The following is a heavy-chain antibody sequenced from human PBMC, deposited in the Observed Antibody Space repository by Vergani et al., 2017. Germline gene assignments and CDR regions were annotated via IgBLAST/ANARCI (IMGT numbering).Heavy chain of an antibody. D-gene: IGHD3-22*01. V-gene: IGHV4-34*01. CDR3: ARGYYYDSSGFYDAFDI. J-gene: IGHJ3*02. CDR1: GGSFSGYY. CDR2: INHSGST. Sequence: QVQLQQWGAGLLKPSETLSLTCAVYGGSFSGYYWSWIRQPPGKGLEWIGEINHSGSTNYNPSLKSRVTISVDTSKNQFSLKLSSVTAADTAVYYCARGYYYDSSGFYDAFDIWGQGTMVTVSS.